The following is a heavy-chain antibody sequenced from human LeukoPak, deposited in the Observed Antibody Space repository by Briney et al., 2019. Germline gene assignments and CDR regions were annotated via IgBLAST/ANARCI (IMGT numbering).Heavy chain of an antibody. D-gene: IGHD1-26*01. Sequence: SETLSLTCTVSGGSISSSNYYWGWIRQPPGKGLEWIGNIYYSGSTYYKPSLKTRVTISADTSKNQCSLKLSSVTAADTAVYYCARWEGGSYYDFDYWGQGTLVTVSS. CDR1: GGSISSSNYY. CDR2: IYYSGST. J-gene: IGHJ4*02. CDR3: ARWEGGSYYDFDY. V-gene: IGHV4-39*01.